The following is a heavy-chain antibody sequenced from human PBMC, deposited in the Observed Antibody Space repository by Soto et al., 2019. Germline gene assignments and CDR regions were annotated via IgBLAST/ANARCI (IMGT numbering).Heavy chain of an antibody. J-gene: IGHJ3*02. V-gene: IGHV1-69*13. CDR3: ARDKGQWLASDRHAFDI. Sequence: ASVKVSCKASGGTFSTYTVSWVRQAPGQGLEWMGWIIPVFHTTVYAQKFQGRVTITADESTDTAYMELNSLRSEDTAVYYCARDKGQWLASDRHAFDIWGQGTMVTVSS. CDR1: GGTFSTYT. CDR2: IIPVFHTT. D-gene: IGHD6-19*01.